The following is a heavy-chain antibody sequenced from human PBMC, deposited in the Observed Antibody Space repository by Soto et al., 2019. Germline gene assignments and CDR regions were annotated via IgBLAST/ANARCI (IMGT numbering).Heavy chain of an antibody. Sequence: GGSLRLSCAASGFTFSSYSMNWVRQAPGKGLEWVSSISSSSSYIYYADSVEGRFTISRDNAKNSLYLQMNSLRAEDTAVYYCARDPYYCSGGSCREYYMDVWGKGTTVTVSS. D-gene: IGHD2-15*01. CDR3: ARDPYYCSGGSCREYYMDV. CDR2: ISSSSSYI. J-gene: IGHJ6*03. V-gene: IGHV3-21*01. CDR1: GFTFSSYS.